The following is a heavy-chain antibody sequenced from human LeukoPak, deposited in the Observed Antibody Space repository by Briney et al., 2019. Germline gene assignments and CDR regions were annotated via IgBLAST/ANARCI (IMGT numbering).Heavy chain of an antibody. J-gene: IGHJ4*02. Sequence: LSLTCTVSGGSISSGSYYWSWIRQAPGKGLEWLSFINSASDNIYYADSVGGRFTISRDNAKKTLYLEMNSLRMEDTAIYYCATSRVFDYWGQGTLVTVSS. CDR3: ATSRVFDY. CDR1: GGSISSGSYY. V-gene: IGHV3-11*04. CDR2: INSASDNI.